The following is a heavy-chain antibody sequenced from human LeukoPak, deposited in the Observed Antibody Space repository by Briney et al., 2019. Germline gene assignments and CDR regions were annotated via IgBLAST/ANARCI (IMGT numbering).Heavy chain of an antibody. CDR3: ARDGLGSYDQ. D-gene: IGHD3-10*01. J-gene: IGHJ4*02. CDR1: GFTFSDFY. V-gene: IGHV3-11*01. CDR2: ISASGKTL. Sequence: GSLRLSCVASGFTFSDFYMFWIRQAPGKGLEWLSYISASGKTLYYGDSVKGRFTISRDNAKNSLYLQMNSLRAEDTAVYYCARDGLGSYDQWGQGTLVTVSS.